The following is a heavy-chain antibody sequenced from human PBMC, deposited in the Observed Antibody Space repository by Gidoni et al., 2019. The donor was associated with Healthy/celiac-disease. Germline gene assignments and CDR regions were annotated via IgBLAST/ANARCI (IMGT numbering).Heavy chain of an antibody. D-gene: IGHD2-8*02. CDR3: ARGARDGVVAYWPGGFDY. CDR2: IYYSGST. CDR1: GCSISSSSYY. V-gene: IGHV4-39*07. Sequence: QLQLQESGPGLVKPSETLSLTCTVSGCSISSSSYYWGWIRQPPGKGLEWIGSIYYSGSTYYNPSLKSRVTISVDTSKNQFSLKLSSVTAADTAVYYCARGARDGVVAYWPGGFDYWGQGTLVTVSS. J-gene: IGHJ4*02.